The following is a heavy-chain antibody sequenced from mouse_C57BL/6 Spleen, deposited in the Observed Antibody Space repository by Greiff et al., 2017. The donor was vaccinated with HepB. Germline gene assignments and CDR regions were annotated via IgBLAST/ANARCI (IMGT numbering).Heavy chain of an antibody. CDR2: IDPETGGT. CDR3: TRWRLRHDY. J-gene: IGHJ2*01. Sequence: VRLQQSGAELVRPGASVTLSCKASGYTFTDYEMHWVKQTPGHGLEWIGAIDPETGGTAYNQKFKGKAILTADKSSSTAYMELRSLTSEDSAVYYCTRWRLRHDYWGQGTTLTVSS. D-gene: IGHD2-4*01. CDR1: GYTFTDYE. V-gene: IGHV1-15*01.